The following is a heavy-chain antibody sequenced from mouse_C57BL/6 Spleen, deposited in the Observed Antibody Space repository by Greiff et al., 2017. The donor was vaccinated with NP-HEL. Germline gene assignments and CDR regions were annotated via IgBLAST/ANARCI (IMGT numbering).Heavy chain of an antibody. V-gene: IGHV1-82*01. Sequence: QVQLQQSGPELVKPGASVKISCKASGYAFSSSWMNWVKQRPGKGLEWIGRIYPGDGDTNYNGTFKGKATLTADKSTSTAYMQLSSLTSEDSAVYFCARGEEWYFDYWGQGTTLTVSS. CDR3: ARGEEWYFDY. CDR1: GYAFSSSW. J-gene: IGHJ2*01. CDR2: IYPGDGDT.